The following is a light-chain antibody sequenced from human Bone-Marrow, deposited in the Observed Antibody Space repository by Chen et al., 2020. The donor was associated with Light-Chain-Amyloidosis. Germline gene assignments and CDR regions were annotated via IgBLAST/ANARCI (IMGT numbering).Light chain of an antibody. Sequence: QSALTQPASVSGSPGQSITISCTGTSSDVGTYNYVSWYQQHPGKAPKLMIYDVSNRPSGVSNRFSGSKSGNTASLTISGLQAEDEAHYYCSSYTSNNTWVFGGGTKLTVL. CDR3: SSYTSNNTWV. J-gene: IGLJ3*02. V-gene: IGLV2-14*01. CDR2: DVS. CDR1: SSDVGTYNY.